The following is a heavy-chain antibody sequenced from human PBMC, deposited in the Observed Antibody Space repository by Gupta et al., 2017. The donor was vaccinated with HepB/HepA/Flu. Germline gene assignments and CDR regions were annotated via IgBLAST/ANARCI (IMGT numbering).Heavy chain of an antibody. V-gene: IGHV3-74*01. CDR1: GFTFRNYW. D-gene: IGHD6-6*01. CDR2: INGDGSST. CDR3: ARGGSIESRGFDY. J-gene: IGHJ4*02. Sequence: EVQLVESGGVFVQSGGSLRLSCAASGFTFRNYWMHWVRQAPGKGLVWVSRINGDGSSTNYADFVKGRFTISRDNAKNTLYLEMNSLRDEDSTVYYCARGGSIESRGFDYWGQGTLVTVSS.